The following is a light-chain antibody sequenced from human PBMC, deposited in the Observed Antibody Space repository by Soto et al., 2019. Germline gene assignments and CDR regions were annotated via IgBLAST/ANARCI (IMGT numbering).Light chain of an antibody. J-gene: IGKJ2*01. CDR2: GSY. CDR3: QQYSSSYDTSLYT. Sequence: EIVLTQSPGTLSLSPGETATLSCRASQSVSSSYLAWYQQKPGQAPRLLVYGSYHRATGIADRFSGSGSGTDFTLTISRLEPEDFAVYYCQQYSSSYDTSLYTFGQGTTVDIK. V-gene: IGKV3-20*01. CDR1: QSVSSSY.